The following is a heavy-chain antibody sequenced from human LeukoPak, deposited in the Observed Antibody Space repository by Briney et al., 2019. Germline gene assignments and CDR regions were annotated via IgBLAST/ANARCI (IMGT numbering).Heavy chain of an antibody. V-gene: IGHV3-21*01. D-gene: IGHD4-11*01. CDR3: ARELLTYSNHKLGHYMDV. CDR1: GFTFSSYS. Sequence: GGSLRLSCAASGFTFSSYSINWVRQAPGKGLEWVSCISSSSYIYYADSVKGRFTISRENAKNSLYLQMNSLRAEDTAVYYCARELLTYSNHKLGHYMDVWGKGTTVTVSS. J-gene: IGHJ6*03. CDR2: ISSSSYI.